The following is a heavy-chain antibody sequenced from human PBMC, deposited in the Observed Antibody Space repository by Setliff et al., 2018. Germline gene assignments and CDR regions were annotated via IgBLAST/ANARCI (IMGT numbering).Heavy chain of an antibody. Sequence: ASVKVSCKASKYIFMKYHINWVRLAPGQGLEWMGRVNTKTGNPTYAQGFTGRFVFSLDTSVSTAYLQISSLKPEDTAVYYCAGASRFGTVKWRGDYYMDVWGKGTTVTVSS. CDR1: KYIFMKYH. CDR2: VNTKTGNP. J-gene: IGHJ6*03. CDR3: AGASRFGTVKWRGDYYMDV. D-gene: IGHD3-10*01. V-gene: IGHV7-4-1*02.